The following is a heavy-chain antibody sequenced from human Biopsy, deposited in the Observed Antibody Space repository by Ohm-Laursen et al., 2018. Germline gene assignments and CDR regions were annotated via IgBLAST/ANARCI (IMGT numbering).Heavy chain of an antibody. CDR1: GGTFSNYG. Sequence: ASVKVSCKAPGGTFSNYGVNWVRQAPGQGLEWLGGNIPILGTGNYAQKFQDRVTVAADTSTSTATMELRSLRSDDTAVYYCATKLTGYFHHWGQGALVIVSS. CDR2: NIPILGTG. CDR3: ATKLTGYFHH. V-gene: IGHV1-69*06. D-gene: IGHD3-9*01. J-gene: IGHJ1*01.